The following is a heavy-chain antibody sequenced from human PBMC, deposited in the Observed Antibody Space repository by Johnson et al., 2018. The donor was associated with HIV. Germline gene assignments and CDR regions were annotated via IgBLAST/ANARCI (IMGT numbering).Heavy chain of an antibody. D-gene: IGHD3-10*01. Sequence: QVQLVESGGGLVQPGGSLRLSCAASGFTFSSYGMHWVRQAPGKGLEWVAVISYDGSNKYYADSVKGRVTISRDNSKNTLYLQMNSPRAEDTAVYYCAGFGELGPDAFDIWGQGTMVTVSS. CDR2: ISYDGSNK. CDR3: AGFGELGPDAFDI. V-gene: IGHV3-30*03. CDR1: GFTFSSYG. J-gene: IGHJ3*02.